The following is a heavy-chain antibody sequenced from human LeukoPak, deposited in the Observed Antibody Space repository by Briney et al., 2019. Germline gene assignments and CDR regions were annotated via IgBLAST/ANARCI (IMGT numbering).Heavy chain of an antibody. CDR2: INHSGST. CDR1: GGSFIVYY. V-gene: IGHV4-34*01. D-gene: IGHD2/OR15-2a*01. J-gene: IGHJ6*02. Sequence: PSETLSLTYAVYGGSFIVYYLTWIRQPPGKALEWIGEINHSGSTHFNPSLKSRVIISVDSSNKQLFLKMTSVTDADTAVDYCAKKKVDVSGNQYYYYYGLDVWGQGTAVTVSS. CDR3: AKKKVDVSGNQYYYYYGLDV.